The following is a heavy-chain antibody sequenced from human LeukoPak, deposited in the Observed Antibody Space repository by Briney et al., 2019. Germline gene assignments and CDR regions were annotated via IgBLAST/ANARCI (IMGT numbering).Heavy chain of an antibody. J-gene: IGHJ6*02. CDR2: ISYDRSNK. D-gene: IGHD4-11*01. V-gene: IGHV3-30-3*01. CDR1: GFTFSIYA. Sequence: GRSLRLSCAASGFTFSIYAMHWVRQAPAKGLQWVAVISYDRSNKYFADSVKGRFTISRDNSKNTLYLQLNSLRAEDTAVYYCARDWSSKYPYYYGMDVWGQGTTVTVSS. CDR3: ARDWSSKYPYYYGMDV.